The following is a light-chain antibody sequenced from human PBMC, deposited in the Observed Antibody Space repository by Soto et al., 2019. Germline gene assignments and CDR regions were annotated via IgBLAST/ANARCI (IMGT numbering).Light chain of an antibody. Sequence: QAVVTQPPSVSGAPGQRVTISCTGSRSNIGAGYDVHWYQQLPGTAPKLLIYGNDNRPSGVPDRFSGSKSGTSASLAITGLRAEDEANYYCQTHDSSLSSYVFGTGTKLTVL. V-gene: IGLV1-40*01. CDR2: GND. CDR3: QTHDSSLSSYV. J-gene: IGLJ1*01. CDR1: RSNIGAGYD.